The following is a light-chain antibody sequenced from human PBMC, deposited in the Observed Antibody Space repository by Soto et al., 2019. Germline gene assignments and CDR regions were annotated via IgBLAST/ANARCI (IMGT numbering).Light chain of an antibody. V-gene: IGKV3-20*01. CDR1: QSVNNKY. CDR2: GAS. Sequence: EIVLTPSPGTLSLSPGERATLSCRASQSVNNKYLAWYHQKPGQAPRLLIYGASSRATGIPDRFSGSGSGTDFTLTISRLEPEDFAVYYCQQYGSSITFGQGTRLEI. CDR3: QQYGSSIT. J-gene: IGKJ5*01.